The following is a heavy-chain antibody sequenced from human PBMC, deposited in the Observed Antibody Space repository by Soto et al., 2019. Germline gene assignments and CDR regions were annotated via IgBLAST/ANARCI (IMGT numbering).Heavy chain of an antibody. CDR3: ARRGNWNYLNWFDP. Sequence: KSSETLSLTCTVSGGSISSSSYYWGWIRQPPGKGLEWIGSIYYSGSTYYNPSLKSRVTISVDTSKNQFSLKLSSVTAADTAVYYCARRGNWNYLNWFDPWGQGTLVTVPQ. D-gene: IGHD1-7*01. CDR1: GGSISSSSYY. V-gene: IGHV4-39*01. CDR2: IYYSGST. J-gene: IGHJ5*02.